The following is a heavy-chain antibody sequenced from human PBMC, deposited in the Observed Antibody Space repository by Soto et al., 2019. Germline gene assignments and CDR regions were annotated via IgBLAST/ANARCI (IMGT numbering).Heavy chain of an antibody. J-gene: IGHJ4*02. CDR1: RYTFTGYY. V-gene: IGHV1-2*04. CDR3: ARDHVVVPAATLFDY. D-gene: IGHD2-2*01. Sequence: ASVKVSCKASRYTFTGYYMHWVRQAPGQGLEWMEWFTPNIRSTNYAQKFQGWVAMTRYSSIRTGYRELGRLRSVDTAVYYCARDHVVVPAATLFDYWGQGTLVTVSS. CDR2: FTPNIRST.